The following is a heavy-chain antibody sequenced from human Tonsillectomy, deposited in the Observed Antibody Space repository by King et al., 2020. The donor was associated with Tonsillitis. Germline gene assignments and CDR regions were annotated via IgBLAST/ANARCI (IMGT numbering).Heavy chain of an antibody. D-gene: IGHD2-2*01. J-gene: IGHJ6*03. V-gene: IGHV4-34*01. CDR3: ARGPRCGSPSCYYYYYMDV. Sequence: VQLQQWGAGLLKPSETLSLTCAVYGGSFSGYYWSWIRQPPGKGLEWIGEINHSGRTNYNPSLKSRATTSVDTSKNHFSLKLSPVTAADTAVYYCARGPRCGSPSCYYYYYMDVWGKGTTVTVSS. CDR1: GGSFSGYY. CDR2: INHSGRT.